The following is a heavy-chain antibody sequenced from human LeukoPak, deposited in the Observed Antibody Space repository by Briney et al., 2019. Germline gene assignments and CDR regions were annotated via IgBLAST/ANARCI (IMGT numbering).Heavy chain of an antibody. Sequence: GASVKVSCKASGYTFTGYYMSWVRQAPGQGLEWMGWINPNSGVTKNARTFQGRVTLTRDTSITTAYMELSRLSSDDTAVYFCAREGHSGYDLGAFDIWGQGTMVTVSS. D-gene: IGHD5-12*01. CDR1: GYTFTGYY. V-gene: IGHV1-2*02. J-gene: IGHJ3*02. CDR3: AREGHSGYDLGAFDI. CDR2: INPNSGVT.